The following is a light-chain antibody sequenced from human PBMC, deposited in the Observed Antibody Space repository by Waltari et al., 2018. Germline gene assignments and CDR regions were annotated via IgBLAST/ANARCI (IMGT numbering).Light chain of an antibody. CDR2: AVS. J-gene: IGLJ2*01. CDR3: SSYAGSSKGV. CDR1: SRDVGKYKP. Sequence: QSALPQPASVSGSPRPSITISCTGTSRDVGKYKPVSWYQQHPGKAPKLMIYAVSKRPSGVSDRFSGSKSGDMASLTISGLQPEDEAEYFCSSYAGSSKGVFGGGTKVTVL. V-gene: IGLV2-23*02.